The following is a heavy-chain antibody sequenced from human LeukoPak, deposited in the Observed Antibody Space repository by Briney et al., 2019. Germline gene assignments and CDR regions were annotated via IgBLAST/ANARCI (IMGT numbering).Heavy chain of an antibody. CDR1: GFTFSSYW. D-gene: IGHD1-1*01. V-gene: IGHV3-74*01. CDR2: IKSDGSST. J-gene: IGHJ4*02. CDR3: ARERKYDSNFDY. Sequence: GGSLRLSCAASGFTFSSYWMHWVRQAPGKGLVWVSRIKSDGSSTNYADSVKGRFTISRDNAKNTLYLQMNSLRAEDTAVYYCARERKYDSNFDYWGQGTLVTVSS.